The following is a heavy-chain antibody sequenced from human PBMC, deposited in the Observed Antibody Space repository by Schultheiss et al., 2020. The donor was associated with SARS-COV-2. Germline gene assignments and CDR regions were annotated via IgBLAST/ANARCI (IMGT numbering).Heavy chain of an antibody. V-gene: IGHV1-69*13. CDR1: GYTFTGYY. CDR2: IIPIFATA. J-gene: IGHJ4*02. CDR3: ARLRLASFDY. D-gene: IGHD6-19*01. Sequence: SVKVSCKASGYTFTGYYMHWVRQAPGQGLEWMGWIIPIFATANYAQKFQGRVTITADESTSTAYMELSSLRYEDTAVYYCARLRLASFDYWGQGTLVTVSS.